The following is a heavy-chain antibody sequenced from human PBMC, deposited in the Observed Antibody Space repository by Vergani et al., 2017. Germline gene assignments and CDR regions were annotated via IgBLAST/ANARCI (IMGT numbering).Heavy chain of an antibody. J-gene: IGHJ4*02. V-gene: IGHV1-18*01. Sequence: QVQLVQSGAEVKKPGASVKVSCKASGYTFTSYGINWVRQAPGQGLEWMGWISAYNGNTNYAQKLQGRVTMTTDTSTSTAYMELRSLRSDDTAVYYCARVYYDILTGNRCYYFDYWGQGTLVTVSS. D-gene: IGHD3-9*01. CDR3: ARVYYDILTGNRCYYFDY. CDR2: ISAYNGNT. CDR1: GYTFTSYG.